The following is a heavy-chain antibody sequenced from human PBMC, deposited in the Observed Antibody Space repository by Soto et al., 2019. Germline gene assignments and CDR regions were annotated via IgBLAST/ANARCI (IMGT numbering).Heavy chain of an antibody. CDR3: ARLYCTTTSCSNWFDP. CDR2: IDPSDSYT. CDR1: GYTFTSYW. J-gene: IGHJ5*02. Sequence: GESLKISCKGSGYTFTSYWINWVRQMPGKGLEWMGRIDPSDSYTNYSPSFQGHVTISADKSISTAYLQWSSLKASDTAIYYCARLYCTTTSCSNWFDPWGQGTLVTAPQ. V-gene: IGHV5-10-1*01. D-gene: IGHD2-2*01.